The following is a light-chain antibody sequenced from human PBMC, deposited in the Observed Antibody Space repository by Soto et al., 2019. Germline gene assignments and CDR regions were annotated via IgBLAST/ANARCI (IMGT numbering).Light chain of an antibody. J-gene: IGKJ2*01. CDR3: QDFGSLPYT. CDR2: AAS. V-gene: IGKV3-20*01. CDR1: QSVNSGH. Sequence: ELVLTQSPGTLSFSPGERATLSCRASQSVNSGHFGWYLQNPGQAPSLLIYAASTRATGVPDRFSGSGSGTDFTLTISRLEPEDFAVYYCQDFGSLPYTFGQGTKLEIK.